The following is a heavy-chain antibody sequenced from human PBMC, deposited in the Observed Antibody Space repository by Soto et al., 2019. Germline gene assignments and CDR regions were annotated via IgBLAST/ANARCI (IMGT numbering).Heavy chain of an antibody. J-gene: IGHJ4*02. CDR1: GFSLTTNGVS. CDR2: IYWDDVE. CDR3: VHRPSSGSYFFDY. Sequence: QITLKEPGPTLVKPTQTLTLTCTFSGFSLTTNGVSVGWIRQPPGKALEWLALIYWDDVERYSPSLKRRLTISKDTSKNQVVLTMTNMDPVDRGTYSCVHRPSSGSYFFDYWGQGALVTVSS. V-gene: IGHV2-5*02. D-gene: IGHD3-10*01.